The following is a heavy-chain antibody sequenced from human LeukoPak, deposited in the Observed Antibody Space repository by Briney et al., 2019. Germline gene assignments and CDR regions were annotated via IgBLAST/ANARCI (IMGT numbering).Heavy chain of an antibody. CDR3: ARDQLAYSGYDTLFDY. Sequence: GGSLRLSCAASGFTFNSFAIHWVRQAPGKGLEWVAVISYDGSNKYYAESVKGRFTISRDNSKNTLYLQLNSLRPDDTAVYYCARDQLAYSGYDTLFDYWGQGTLVTVSS. CDR1: GFTFNSFA. V-gene: IGHV3-30*04. J-gene: IGHJ4*02. D-gene: IGHD5-12*01. CDR2: ISYDGSNK.